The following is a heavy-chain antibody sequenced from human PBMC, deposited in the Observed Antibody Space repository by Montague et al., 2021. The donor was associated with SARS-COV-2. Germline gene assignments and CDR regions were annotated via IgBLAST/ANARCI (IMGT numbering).Heavy chain of an antibody. CDR2: ISVSGGST. CDR1: GFTFSTYA. J-gene: IGHJ5*02. Sequence: SLRLSCAASGFTFSTYAMSWVRQAPGKGLEWVSAISVSGGSTYYADSVKGRFTISRDNSKNTLYLQMNSLRAEDTAVYYGAKDRESGIAAIGWFDPWGQGTLVTVSS. D-gene: IGHD6-13*01. CDR3: AKDRESGIAAIGWFDP. V-gene: IGHV3-23*01.